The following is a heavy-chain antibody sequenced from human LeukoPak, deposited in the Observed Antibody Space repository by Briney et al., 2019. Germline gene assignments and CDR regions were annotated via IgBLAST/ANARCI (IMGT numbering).Heavy chain of an antibody. CDR1: GFTFSTFA. J-gene: IGHJ4*02. D-gene: IGHD6-13*01. V-gene: IGHV3-23*01. CDR3: TKESSGGRYSSTWYPQG. CDR2: ISGRGDTT. Sequence: GGSLRLSCAASGFTFSTFAMSWVRQAPGKGLEWVSAISGRGDTTHYADSVKGRFTISRDISKNTLYLQMYNLGAEDTAVYYCTKESSGGRYSSTWYPQGWGRGTLVTVSS.